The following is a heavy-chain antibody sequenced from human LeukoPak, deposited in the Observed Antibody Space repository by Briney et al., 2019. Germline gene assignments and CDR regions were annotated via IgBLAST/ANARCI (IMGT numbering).Heavy chain of an antibody. V-gene: IGHV1-2*02. D-gene: IGHD1-7*01. CDR3: ARSRWYNWNFGYYYYYYMDV. J-gene: IGHJ6*03. CDR1: GYTFTGYY. Sequence: APVKVSCKASGYTFTGYYMHWVRQAPGQGLEWMGWINPNSGGTNYAQKLQGRVTMTTDTSTSTAYMELRSLRSDDTAVYYCARSRWYNWNFGYYYYYYMDVWGKGTTVTVSS. CDR2: INPNSGGT.